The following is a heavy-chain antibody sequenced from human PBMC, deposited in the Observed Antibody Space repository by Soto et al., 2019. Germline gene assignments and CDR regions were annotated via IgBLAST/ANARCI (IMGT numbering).Heavy chain of an antibody. J-gene: IGHJ5*02. CDR1: GGSISSGGYS. Sequence: PSETLSLTCAVSGGSISSGGYSWSWIRQPPGKGLEWIGDVSHSGSTYYNPSPQSRITLSVERSKNQFSLKLSSVTAADTAVYYRPRVQSPWAQET. V-gene: IGHV4-30-2*01. CDR2: VSHSGST. CDR3: PRVQSP.